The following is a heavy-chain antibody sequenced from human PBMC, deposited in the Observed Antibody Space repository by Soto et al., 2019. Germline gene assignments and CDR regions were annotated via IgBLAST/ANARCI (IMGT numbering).Heavy chain of an antibody. V-gene: IGHV3-23*01. CDR1: GFTFSSYA. D-gene: IGHD6-19*01. CDR2: ISGSGGST. J-gene: IGHJ6*02. Sequence: PGGSLRLSYAASGFTFSSYAMSWVRQAPGKGLEWVSAISGSGGSTYYADSVKGRFTISRDNSKNTLHLQMNSLRAEDTAVYYCAKDLGRAVAVSFCTDVWGQGPTVTVSS. CDR3: AKDLGRAVAVSFCTDV.